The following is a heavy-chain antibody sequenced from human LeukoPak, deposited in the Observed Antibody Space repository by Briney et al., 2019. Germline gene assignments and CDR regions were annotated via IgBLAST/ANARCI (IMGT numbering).Heavy chain of an antibody. CDR3: ARPRSTALTDPFGI. V-gene: IGHV4-39*01. CDR2: IYYSGST. CDR1: GGSISSSTYY. D-gene: IGHD2-2*01. Sequence: SETLSLTCTVSGGSISSSTYYWGWIRQPPGKGLEWIGSIYYSGSTSYNPFLRSRVTISVDRSKNQFSLKLSSVTAADTSVYYRARPRSTALTDPFGIWGQGTMVTVSS. J-gene: IGHJ3*02.